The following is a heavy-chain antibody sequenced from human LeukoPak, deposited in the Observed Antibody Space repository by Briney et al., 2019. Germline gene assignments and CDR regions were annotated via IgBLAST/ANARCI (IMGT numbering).Heavy chain of an antibody. CDR2: IIPIFGTA. J-gene: IGHJ4*02. CDR3: ARNDLYYFDY. D-gene: IGHD1-1*01. Sequence: ASVKVSCKASGGTFSSYAISWVRPAPGQGLEWMGGIIPIFGTANYAQKFQGRVTITADESTSTAYMELSSLRSEDTAVYYCARNDLYYFDYWGQGTLVTVSS. CDR1: GGTFSSYA. V-gene: IGHV1-69*13.